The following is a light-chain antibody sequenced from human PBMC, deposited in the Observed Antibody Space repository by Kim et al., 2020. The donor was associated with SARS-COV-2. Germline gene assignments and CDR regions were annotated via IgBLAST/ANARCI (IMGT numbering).Light chain of an antibody. CDR2: GNS. J-gene: IGLJ3*02. Sequence: QPVLTQPPSVSGAPGQRVTISCTGSSSNIGAGYDVHWYQQLPGTAPKLLIYGNSNRPSGVPDRFSGSKSGTSASLAITGLQAEDEADYYCQSYDSSLNGRVFGGGTQLTV. CDR3: QSYDSSLNGRV. CDR1: SSNIGAGYD. V-gene: IGLV1-40*01.